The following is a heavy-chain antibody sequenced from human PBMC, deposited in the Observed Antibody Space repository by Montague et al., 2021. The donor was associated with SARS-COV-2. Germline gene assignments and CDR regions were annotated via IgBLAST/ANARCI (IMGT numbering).Heavy chain of an antibody. V-gene: IGHV4-59*01. D-gene: IGHD1-1*01. Sequence: SETLSLTCEVSGGSIRSYYWSWIRQSPGKGLEWIGYVHYTGSTKYNPSLKTRVTLSLDTPKNHFSLRLNSVTAADTAVYYCARAQNICFIANCVNYFDLWGLEPWSASPQ. CDR2: VHYTGST. J-gene: IGHJ4*01. CDR1: GGSIRSYY. CDR3: ARAQNICFIANCVNYFDL.